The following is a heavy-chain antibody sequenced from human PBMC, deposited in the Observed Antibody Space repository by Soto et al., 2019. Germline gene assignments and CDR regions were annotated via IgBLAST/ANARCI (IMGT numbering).Heavy chain of an antibody. CDR3: ARRPHRSSPHGSN. V-gene: IGHV4-39*01. CDR1: GGSISSSSYY. Sequence: QLQLQESGPGLVKPSETLSLTCTVSGGSISSSSYYWGWIRQPPGKGLEWIGSIYYSGSTYYNPSLKSRVTISVDTSKNQFSLKLSSVTAADTAVYYCARRPHRSSPHGSNWGQGTLVTVSS. CDR2: IYYSGST. D-gene: IGHD6-6*01. J-gene: IGHJ4*02.